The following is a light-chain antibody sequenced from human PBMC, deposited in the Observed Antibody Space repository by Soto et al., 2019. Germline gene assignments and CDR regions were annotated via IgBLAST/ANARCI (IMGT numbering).Light chain of an antibody. CDR3: QHFNESPPLT. J-gene: IGKJ4*01. CDR2: GAS. V-gene: IGKV3-20*01. CDR1: QSTSISY. Sequence: LSCWASQSTSISYLAWYQQKRGQAPRLLIYGASSRATGIPDRFSVSGSETDFALTISRLEPEDFAVYYCQHFNESPPLTFGGGTKVEI.